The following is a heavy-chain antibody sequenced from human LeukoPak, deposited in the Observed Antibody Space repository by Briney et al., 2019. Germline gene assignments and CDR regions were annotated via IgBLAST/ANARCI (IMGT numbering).Heavy chain of an antibody. CDR2: ISWNSGTI. J-gene: IGHJ4*02. D-gene: IGHD6-19*01. CDR3: AKDNRRHYTSGPNPDSLH. CDR1: GFIFNNYA. Sequence: GGSLRLSCAGSGFIFNNYAMHWVRQPPGKGLEWVSGISWNSGTIDYADSVRGRFTISRDNAKNSLYLQMDSLRVEDTAFYCRAKDNRRHYTSGPNPDSLHWSQGALVTVSS. V-gene: IGHV3-9*01.